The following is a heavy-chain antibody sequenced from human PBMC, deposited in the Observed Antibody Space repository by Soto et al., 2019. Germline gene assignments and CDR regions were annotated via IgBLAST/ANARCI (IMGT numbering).Heavy chain of an antibody. J-gene: IGHJ6*03. Sequence: GGSLRLSCAASGFTFSSYSMNWVRQAPGKGLEWVSYISSSSSTIYYADSVKGRFTISRDNAKNSLYLQMNSLRAEDTAVYYCARNYYGSGSYYLYDYYYYMDVWGKGTKVTVSS. CDR3: ARNYYGSGSYYLYDYYYYMDV. V-gene: IGHV3-48*01. CDR1: GFTFSSYS. CDR2: ISSSSSTI. D-gene: IGHD3-10*01.